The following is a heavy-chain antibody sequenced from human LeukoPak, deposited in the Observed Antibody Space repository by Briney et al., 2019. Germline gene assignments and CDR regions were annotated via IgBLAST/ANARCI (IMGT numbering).Heavy chain of an antibody. Sequence: GGSLRLTCAASGFTFSSYAMSWVRQAPGKGLEWVSAISGSGGSTYYADSVKGRFTISRDNSKNTLYLQMNSLRAEDTAVYFCAKELHGSGNYAFDYWGQGTLVTVSS. J-gene: IGHJ4*02. CDR1: GFTFSSYA. CDR3: AKELHGSGNYAFDY. D-gene: IGHD3-10*01. CDR2: ISGSGGST. V-gene: IGHV3-23*01.